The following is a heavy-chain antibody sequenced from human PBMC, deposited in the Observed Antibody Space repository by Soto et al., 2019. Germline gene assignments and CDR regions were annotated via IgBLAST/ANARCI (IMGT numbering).Heavy chain of an antibody. D-gene: IGHD2-21*02. J-gene: IGHJ4*02. V-gene: IGHV4-30-4*01. CDR3: ARESSLWGDRPYYFDY. CDR2: IYYSGST. CDR1: GGTISSGAYY. Sequence: QVQLQESGPGLVKPLQTLSLTCTVSGGTISSGAYYWSWIRQPPGKGLEWIGYIYYSGSTYYNPSLKSRVTISVDTSKNQFSLKLRSVTAADTAVYYCARESSLWGDRPYYFDYWGQGTLVTVSS.